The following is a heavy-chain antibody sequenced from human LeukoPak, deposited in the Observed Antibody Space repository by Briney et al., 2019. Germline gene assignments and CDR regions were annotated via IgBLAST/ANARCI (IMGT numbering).Heavy chain of an antibody. J-gene: IGHJ5*02. D-gene: IGHD3-22*01. V-gene: IGHV1-69*06. Sequence: GSSVKVSCKASGGTFSSYAISWVRQAPGQGLEWMGGIIPIFGTANYAQKFQGRVTITADKSTSTAYKELSSLRSEDTAVYYCARPAIDRGWFDPWGQGTLVTVSS. CDR1: GGTFSSYA. CDR2: IIPIFGTA. CDR3: ARPAIDRGWFDP.